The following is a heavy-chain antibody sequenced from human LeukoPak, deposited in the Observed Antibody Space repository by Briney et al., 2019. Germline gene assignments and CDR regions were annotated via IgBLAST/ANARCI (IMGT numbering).Heavy chain of an antibody. CDR3: ARDAGKELLGTEYYFDY. V-gene: IGHV3-64*01. Sequence: GGSLRLSCAASGFTFSSYAMHWVRQAPGKGLEYVSAISSNGGSTYYANSVKGRFTISRDNSKNTLYLQMGSLRAEDMAVYYCARDAGKELLGTEYYFDYWGQGTLVTVSS. D-gene: IGHD1-26*01. CDR1: GFTFSSYA. J-gene: IGHJ4*02. CDR2: ISSNGGST.